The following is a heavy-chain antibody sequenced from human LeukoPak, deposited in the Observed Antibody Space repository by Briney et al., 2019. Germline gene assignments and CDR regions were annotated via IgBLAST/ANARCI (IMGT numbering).Heavy chain of an antibody. CDR3: AREFGEQYYYYMDV. CDR1: GASISSYY. D-gene: IGHD3-10*01. CDR2: IYYSGST. Sequence: PSETPSLTCTVSGASISSYYWSWIRQPPGKGLEWIGYIYYSGSTNYNPSLKSRVTISVDTSKNQFSLKLSSVTAADTAVYYCAREFGEQYYYYMDVWGKGTTVTVSS. J-gene: IGHJ6*03. V-gene: IGHV4-59*01.